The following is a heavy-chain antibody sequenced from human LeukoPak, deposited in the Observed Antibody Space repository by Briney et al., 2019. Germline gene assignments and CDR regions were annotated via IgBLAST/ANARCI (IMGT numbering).Heavy chain of an antibody. D-gene: IGHD1-14*01. CDR1: GGSVSDYR. Sequence: SETLSLTCTISGGSVSDYRCCWIWNSPPPGLELIGYSCHSASTSYNPYLNIKVTISASMSKNQYYLNLSSVTAAAADAYYCERETTQKGAHYMDVWGKGTTVTISS. CDR2: SCHSAST. CDR3: ERETTQKGAHYMDV. J-gene: IGHJ6*03. V-gene: IGHV4-59*02.